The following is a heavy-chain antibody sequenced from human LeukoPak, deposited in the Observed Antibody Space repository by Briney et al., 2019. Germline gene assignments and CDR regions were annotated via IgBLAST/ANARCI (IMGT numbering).Heavy chain of an antibody. Sequence: SETLSLTCTVSGGSISSYCWSWIRQPPGKGLEWIGYIYYTGNTNYNPSLKSRVTISVDTSKNQFSLKLSSVTAADTAVYYCARLGVASRGYTYGPDYWGQGTLVTVSS. D-gene: IGHD5-18*01. CDR1: GGSISSYC. CDR2: IYYTGNT. V-gene: IGHV4-59*08. CDR3: ARLGVASRGYTYGPDY. J-gene: IGHJ4*02.